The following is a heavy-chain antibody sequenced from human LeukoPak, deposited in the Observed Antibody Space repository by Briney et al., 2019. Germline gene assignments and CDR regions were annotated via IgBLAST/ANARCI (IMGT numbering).Heavy chain of an antibody. Sequence: ASVKVSCKASGYTFTRYGISWVRQAPGQGLEWMGWTSAYNGNTNYAQNLQGRVTMTPDTSTSTAYMELSGLRSDDTAVYYCARDRVTMVRGVMCGLWFDPWGQGTLVTVSS. D-gene: IGHD3-10*01. V-gene: IGHV1-18*01. J-gene: IGHJ5*02. CDR3: ARDRVTMVRGVMCGLWFDP. CDR2: TSAYNGNT. CDR1: GYTFTRYG.